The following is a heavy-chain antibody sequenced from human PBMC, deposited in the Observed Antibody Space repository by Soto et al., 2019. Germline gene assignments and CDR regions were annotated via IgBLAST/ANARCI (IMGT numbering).Heavy chain of an antibody. CDR1: GYTFTSAG. CDR2: ISTDNGNT. V-gene: IGHV1-18*01. CDR3: ARDQGNTTFGVYSMYYYGMDV. J-gene: IGHJ6*02. Sequence: ASVKFSCKASGYTFTSAGISWVRQAPGQGLEWMGWISTDNGNTNYAQHLQGRVSMTTDTSTSTAYMDLRSLRSDDTAAYYCARDQGNTTFGVYSMYYYGMDVWG. D-gene: IGHD3-3*01.